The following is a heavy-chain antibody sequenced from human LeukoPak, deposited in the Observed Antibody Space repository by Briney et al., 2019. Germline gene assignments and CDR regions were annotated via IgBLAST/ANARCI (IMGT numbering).Heavy chain of an antibody. J-gene: IGHJ5*02. V-gene: IGHV1-46*01. CDR3: ARVRPLGYCSGGSCYANWFDP. Sequence: ASVKVSCKASGGTFSSYAISWVRQAPGQGLEWMEIINPSGGSTSYAQKFQGRVTMTRDMSTSTVYMELSSLRSEDTAVYYCARVRPLGYCSGGSCYANWFDPWGQGTLVTVSS. CDR1: GGTFSSYA. D-gene: IGHD2-15*01. CDR2: INPSGGST.